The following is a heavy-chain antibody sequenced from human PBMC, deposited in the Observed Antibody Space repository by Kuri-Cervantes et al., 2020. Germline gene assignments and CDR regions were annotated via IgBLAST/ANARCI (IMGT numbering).Heavy chain of an antibody. CDR2: ISGSGGST. CDR3: ANQLTPYSSFV. D-gene: IGHD6-6*01. V-gene: IGHV3-23*01. J-gene: IGHJ4*02. CDR1: GFTFSSYA. Sequence: GGSLRLSCAASGFTFSSYAMSWVRQAPGKGLEWVSAISGSGGSTYYADSVKGRFTISRDNSKNTLYLQMNSLRAEDTAVYYYANQLTPYSSFVWGQGTLVTVSS.